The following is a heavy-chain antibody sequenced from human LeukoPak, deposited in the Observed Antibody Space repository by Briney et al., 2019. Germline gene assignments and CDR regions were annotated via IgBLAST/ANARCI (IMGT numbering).Heavy chain of an antibody. Sequence: PGGSLRLSCTASGFTFGDYVMSWVRQLHGRGRGWVGSIITKASGGIKKNAASVKGRFTISRDDSRSIAYLQMNSLKTEDTAVYYCTRRYNYDSSGYYYVRDAFDIWGQGTMVTVSS. D-gene: IGHD3-22*01. CDR3: TRRYNYDSSGYYYVRDAFDI. CDR2: IITKASGGIK. J-gene: IGHJ3*02. CDR1: GFTFGDYV. V-gene: IGHV3-49*04.